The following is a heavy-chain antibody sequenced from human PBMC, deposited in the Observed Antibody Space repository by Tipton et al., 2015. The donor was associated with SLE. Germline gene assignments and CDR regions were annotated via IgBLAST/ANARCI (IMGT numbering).Heavy chain of an antibody. CDR3: AGSRFLKWLCYIDY. CDR2: ISSSSII. J-gene: IGHJ4*02. V-gene: IGHV3-48*01. Sequence: SLRLSCAASGFTFSSYSMNWVRQAPGKGLEWVSYISSSSIIYYADSVKGRFTISRDNAKNSLYLQMNSLRAEDTAVYFCAGSRFLKWLCYIDYWGQGTQVTVSS. D-gene: IGHD3-3*01. CDR1: GFTFSSYS.